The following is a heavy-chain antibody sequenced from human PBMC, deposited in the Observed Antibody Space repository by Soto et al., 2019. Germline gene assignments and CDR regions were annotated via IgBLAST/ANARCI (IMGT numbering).Heavy chain of an antibody. CDR1: GFNFSSYA. J-gene: IGHJ6*02. V-gene: IGHV3-30-3*01. D-gene: IGHD2-8*01. Sequence: QVQLVESGGGVVQPGRSLRLSCAASGFNFSSYAMHWVRQAPGKGLEWVAVISYDGSNKYYADSVKGRFTISRDNSKNTLYLQMNSLRAEDTAVYYCARETNHGGMDVWGRGTTVTVSS. CDR3: ARETNHGGMDV. CDR2: ISYDGSNK.